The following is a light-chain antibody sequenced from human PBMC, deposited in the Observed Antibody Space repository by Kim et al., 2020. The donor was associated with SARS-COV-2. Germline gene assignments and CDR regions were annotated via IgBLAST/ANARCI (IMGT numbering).Light chain of an antibody. V-gene: IGLV2-14*03. CDR2: DVS. CDR3: SSFTSSITYV. CDR1: ISDVGGYNL. Sequence: QSVLTQPASVSGSPGQSITISCTGTISDVGGYNLVSWYQQHPGKAPKLILSDVSNRPSGVSNRFSGSKSGNTASLTISGLQADDEADYYCSSFTSSITYVFGTGTKVTVL. J-gene: IGLJ1*01.